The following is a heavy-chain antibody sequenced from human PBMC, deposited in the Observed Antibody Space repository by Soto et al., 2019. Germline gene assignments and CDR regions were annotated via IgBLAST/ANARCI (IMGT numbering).Heavy chain of an antibody. V-gene: IGHV3-74*01. J-gene: IGHJ4*02. D-gene: IGHD2-8*01. Sequence: EEQLVESGGGLVQPGGSLRLSCAASGFTFSSYWMHWVRQAPGKGLVWVSRINPGGSITAYADSVKGRFTISRDNAKDTLDLEMNPLRGDDTAVYYCARVPSGKYGVWNYWGQGTLVTVSS. CDR2: INPGGSIT. CDR3: ARVPSGKYGVWNY. CDR1: GFTFSSYW.